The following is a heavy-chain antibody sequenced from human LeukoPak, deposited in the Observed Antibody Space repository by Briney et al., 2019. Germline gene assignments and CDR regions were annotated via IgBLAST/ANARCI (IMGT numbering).Heavy chain of an antibody. Sequence: GGSLRLSCAASGFTFNNAWMSWVRQAAGKGLEWVGRIKSKTDGGTTDYAAPVKGRFTISRDDSKNTLYLQMNSLKTEDTAVYYCTTQLWFGELLGDSWGQGTLVTVSS. J-gene: IGHJ4*02. CDR3: TTQLWFGELLGDS. CDR2: IKSKTDGGTT. CDR1: GFTFNNAW. V-gene: IGHV3-15*01. D-gene: IGHD3-10*01.